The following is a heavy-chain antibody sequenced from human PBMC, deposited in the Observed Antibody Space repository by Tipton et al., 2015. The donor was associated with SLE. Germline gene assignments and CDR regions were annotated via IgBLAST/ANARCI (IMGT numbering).Heavy chain of an antibody. CDR2: ISWNSGSI. V-gene: IGHV3-9*01. CDR3: AKDARAYCGGDCYSPCDY. Sequence: SLRLSCAASGFTFDDYAMHWVRQAPGKGLEWVSGISWNSGSIGYADSVKGRFTISRDNAKNSLYLQMNILRAEDTALYYCAKDARAYCGGDCYSPCDYCGQGTLVTVSS. J-gene: IGHJ4*02. D-gene: IGHD2-21*01. CDR1: GFTFDDYA.